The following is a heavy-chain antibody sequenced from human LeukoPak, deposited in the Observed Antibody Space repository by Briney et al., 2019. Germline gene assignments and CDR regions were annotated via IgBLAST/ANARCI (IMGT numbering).Heavy chain of an antibody. CDR1: GGSFSDYY. D-gene: IGHD5-24*01. Sequence: SETLSLTCAVYGGSFSDYYWSWIRQPPGKGLEWSGEINHCGSTNYNPSLKSRVTISVDTSKNQFSLKLSSVTAADTAVYYCAKGGDGYNYYFDYWGQETLVTVSS. J-gene: IGHJ4*02. V-gene: IGHV4-34*01. CDR2: INHCGST. CDR3: AKGGDGYNYYFDY.